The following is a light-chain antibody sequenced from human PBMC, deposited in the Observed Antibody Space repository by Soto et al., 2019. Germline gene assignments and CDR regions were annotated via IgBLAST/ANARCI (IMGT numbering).Light chain of an antibody. V-gene: IGLV2-14*01. J-gene: IGLJ1*01. Sequence: QSALTHPASVSGSPGQSITISCTGTSSDVGGYNYVSWYQQHPGKAPKLMIYDVSNRPSGVSNRFSGSKSGNTASLTISGLQAEDEADYYCSSYTSSSNVYVFGTGTKVTVL. CDR1: SSDVGGYNY. CDR2: DVS. CDR3: SSYTSSSNVYV.